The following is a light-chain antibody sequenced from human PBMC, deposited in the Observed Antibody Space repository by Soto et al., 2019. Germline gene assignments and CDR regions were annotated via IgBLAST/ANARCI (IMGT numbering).Light chain of an antibody. Sequence: EIVMTQSPATLSVSPGGRATLSCRASQSIGDTLAWYQQKPGQAPRLLIYGASSRVTGFPARFSGSGSGTDFTLTISSLQPEDVATYYCQKYNIAPWTFGQGTKVDI. CDR2: GAS. V-gene: IGKV3-15*01. J-gene: IGKJ1*01. CDR3: QKYNIAPWT. CDR1: QSIGDT.